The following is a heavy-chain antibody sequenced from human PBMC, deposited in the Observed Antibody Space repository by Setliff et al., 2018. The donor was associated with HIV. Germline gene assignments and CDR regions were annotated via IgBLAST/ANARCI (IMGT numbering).Heavy chain of an antibody. CDR2: ISAYNGNT. V-gene: IGHV1-18*01. CDR1: GYTFTSYG. CDR3: ARVSYYYDSSGIQGDFDY. Sequence: GASVKVSCKASGYTFTSYGISWVRQAPGQGLEWMGWISAYNGNTNYAQKLQGRVTMTTDTSTSTAYMELRSLRSDDTAVYYCARVSYYYDSSGIQGDFDYWGQGTLVTVSS. J-gene: IGHJ4*02. D-gene: IGHD3-22*01.